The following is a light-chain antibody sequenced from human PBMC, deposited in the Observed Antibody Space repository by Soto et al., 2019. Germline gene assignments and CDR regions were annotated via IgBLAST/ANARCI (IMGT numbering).Light chain of an antibody. CDR3: ATWDDGLNGPV. CDR2: EVS. Sequence: QSVLTQPASVSGSPGQSITISCTGTSSDVGGYKYVSWYQHHPGKAPKLMIYEVSNRPSGVSNRFSGSKSGNTASLTISGLQAEDEADYYCATWDDGLNGPVFGGGTKLTVL. J-gene: IGLJ2*01. CDR1: SSDVGGYKY. V-gene: IGLV2-14*01.